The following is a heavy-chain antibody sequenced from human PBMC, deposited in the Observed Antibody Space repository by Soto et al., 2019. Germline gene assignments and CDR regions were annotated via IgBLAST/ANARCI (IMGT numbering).Heavy chain of an antibody. CDR3: ARSTVAGTYYGMDV. CDR2: IDWDDDK. D-gene: IGHD6-13*01. CDR1: GFSLSISGMC. V-gene: IGHV2-70*01. J-gene: IGHJ6*02. Sequence: GSGPTLVNPTQTLTLTCTFSGFSLSISGMCVSWIRQPPGKALEWLALIDWDDDKYYSTSLKTRLTISKDTSKNQVVLTMTNMDPVDTATYYCARSTVAGTYYGMDVWGQGTTVTVSS.